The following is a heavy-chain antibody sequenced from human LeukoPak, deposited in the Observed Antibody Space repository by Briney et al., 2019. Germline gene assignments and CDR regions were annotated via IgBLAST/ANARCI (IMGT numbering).Heavy chain of an antibody. CDR2: ISGSDGTT. CDR1: GFTFSSYA. V-gene: IGHV3-23*01. D-gene: IGHD3-10*01. CDR3: AKDLITMVQGVLNY. J-gene: IGHJ4*02. Sequence: GGSLRVSCAASGFTFSSYAMSWVRQAPGKGLEWVSGISGSDGTTYYADSVKGRFTISRDNSKNTLYLQVNSLRAEDTAVYYCAKDLITMVQGVLNYWGQGTLVTVSS.